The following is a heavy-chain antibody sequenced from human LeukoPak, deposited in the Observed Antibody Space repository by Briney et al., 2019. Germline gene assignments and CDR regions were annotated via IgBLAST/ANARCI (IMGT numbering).Heavy chain of an antibody. Sequence: GGSLRLSCTASGFTFGDYAMSWVRQAPGKGLEWVGFIRSKAYGGTTEYAASVKGRFTISRDDSKSIAYLQMNSLKTEDTAVYYCTREDLYLPVDYWGQGTLVTVSS. D-gene: IGHD2-15*01. CDR3: TREDLYLPVDY. CDR2: IRSKAYGGTT. V-gene: IGHV3-49*04. CDR1: GFTFGDYA. J-gene: IGHJ4*02.